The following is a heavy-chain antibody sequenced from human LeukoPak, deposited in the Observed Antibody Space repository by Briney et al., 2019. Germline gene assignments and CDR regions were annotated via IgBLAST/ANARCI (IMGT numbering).Heavy chain of an antibody. J-gene: IGHJ4*02. CDR2: IYYSGST. D-gene: IGHD3-3*01. CDR3: ARGVTYYDFWSGHPYYFDY. V-gene: IGHV4-39*07. CDR1: GGSISSSSYY. Sequence: SETLSLTCTVSGGSISSSSYYWGWIRQPPGKGLEWIGSIYYSGSTNYNPSLKSRVTISVDTSKNQFSLKLSSVTAADTAVYYCARGVTYYDFWSGHPYYFDYWGQGTLVTVSS.